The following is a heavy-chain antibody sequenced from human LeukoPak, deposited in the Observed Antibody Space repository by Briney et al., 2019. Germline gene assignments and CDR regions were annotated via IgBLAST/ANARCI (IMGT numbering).Heavy chain of an antibody. CDR1: GFAFSSYA. Sequence: GGSLRLSCAASGFAFSSYAMSWVRQAPGKGLEWVSAISGSGGSTYYADSVKGRFTISRYNSKNTLYMQMNSLRAEDTAVYYCAKDLLAARLVDVWGKGTTVTVSS. CDR3: AKDLLAARLVDV. CDR2: ISGSGGST. D-gene: IGHD6-6*01. V-gene: IGHV3-23*01. J-gene: IGHJ6*04.